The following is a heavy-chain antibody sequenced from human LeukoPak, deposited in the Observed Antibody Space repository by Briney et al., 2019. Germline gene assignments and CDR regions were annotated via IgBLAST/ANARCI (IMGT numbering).Heavy chain of an antibody. D-gene: IGHD5-18*01. J-gene: IGHJ6*03. CDR2: ISAYNGNT. Sequence: GASVKVSCKASGYTFTSYGISWVRQAPGQGLEWMGWISAYNGNTNYAQKLQGRVTMTTDTSTSTAYMELRSLRSDDTAVYYCAREQLWLLSGYYYYYMDVWGKGTTVTVSS. CDR1: GYTFTSYG. V-gene: IGHV1-18*01. CDR3: AREQLWLLSGYYYYYMDV.